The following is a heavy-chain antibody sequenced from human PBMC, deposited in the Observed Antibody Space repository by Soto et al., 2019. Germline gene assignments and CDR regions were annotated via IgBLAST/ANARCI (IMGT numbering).Heavy chain of an antibody. Sequence: ASVKVSCKASGYTFTGYYIHWVRQAPGQGLEWMGWINPNSGDTNYAQKFQGWITMTRDTSISTAYMELSRLRSDDTAVYYCATAYGSGAYSIITSLFDYWGQGTLVTVSS. V-gene: IGHV1-2*04. CDR2: INPNSGDT. CDR3: ATAYGSGAYSIITSLFDY. D-gene: IGHD3-10*01. J-gene: IGHJ4*02. CDR1: GYTFTGYY.